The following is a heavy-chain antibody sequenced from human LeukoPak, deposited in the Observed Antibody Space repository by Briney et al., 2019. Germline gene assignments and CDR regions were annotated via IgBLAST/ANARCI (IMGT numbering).Heavy chain of an antibody. D-gene: IGHD6-6*01. CDR2: IKEDGSEK. J-gene: IGHJ4*02. V-gene: IGHV3-7*01. CDR1: GFTFNSCW. CDR3: TRGDSSSKIDY. Sequence: QPGGSLRLSCAASGFTFNSCWMGSVRQAPGKGLEWTANIKEDGSEKHYVDSVEGRFTISRDNAKNSLYLQMNSLRVEDTALYYCTRGDSSSKIDYWGQGILVIVSS.